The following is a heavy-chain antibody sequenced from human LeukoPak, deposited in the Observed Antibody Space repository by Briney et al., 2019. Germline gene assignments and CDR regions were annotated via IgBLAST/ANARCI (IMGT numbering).Heavy chain of an antibody. V-gene: IGHV4-39*01. Sequence: SETLSLTCTVSGGSISSSSYYWGGLRQPPGKGLEWIGSIYYSGSTYYNPSLKSRVTISVDTSKNQFSLKLSSVTAADTAVYYCARHECGLLDYWGQGTLVTVSS. D-gene: IGHD2-21*01. CDR2: IYYSGST. J-gene: IGHJ4*02. CDR3: ARHECGLLDY. CDR1: GGSISSSSYY.